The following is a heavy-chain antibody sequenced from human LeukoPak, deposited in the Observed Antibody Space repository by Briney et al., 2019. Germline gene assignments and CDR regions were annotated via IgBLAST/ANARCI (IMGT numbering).Heavy chain of an antibody. CDR2: INHSGST. CDR1: GGSVSSGTYY. V-gene: IGHV4-61*01. Sequence: SETLSLTCTVSGGSVSSGTYYWSWIRQPPGKGLEWIGEINHSGSTNYNPSLKSRVTISVDTSKNQFSLKLSSVIAADTAVYYCARASSSSFLGYFDYWGQGTLVTVSS. J-gene: IGHJ4*02. D-gene: IGHD6-13*01. CDR3: ARASSSSFLGYFDY.